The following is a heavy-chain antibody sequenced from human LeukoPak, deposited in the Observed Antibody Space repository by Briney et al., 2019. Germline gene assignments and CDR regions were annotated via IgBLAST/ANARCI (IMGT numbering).Heavy chain of an antibody. V-gene: IGHV3-74*01. J-gene: IGHJ4*02. CDR2: INSDGSRT. Sequence: GGSLRLSXAASGFTFSTYWMHWVCQAPGKGLVWVSRINSDGSRTSYADSVKGRFTISRDNAKNTLYLQMNSLRGEDTAVYYCARDLRTPSDTNVAIDYWGQGALVTVSS. D-gene: IGHD4-23*01. CDR1: GFTFSTYW. CDR3: ARDLRTPSDTNVAIDY.